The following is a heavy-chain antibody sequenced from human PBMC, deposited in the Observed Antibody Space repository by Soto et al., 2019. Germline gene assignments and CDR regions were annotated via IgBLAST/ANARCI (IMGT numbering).Heavy chain of an antibody. J-gene: IGHJ4*02. CDR3: ARDGDVNTGFGKDY. CDR1: GFTFSSYG. CDR2: IWHDGGNK. Sequence: GGSLRLSCAASGFTFSSYGTHWVRQAPGKGLEWVAFIWHDGGNKFYAESVEGRFTISRDNSKNTLYLQMTSLSAEDTAMYYCARDGDVNTGFGKDYWGQGTLVTVSS. D-gene: IGHD3-16*01. V-gene: IGHV3-33*01.